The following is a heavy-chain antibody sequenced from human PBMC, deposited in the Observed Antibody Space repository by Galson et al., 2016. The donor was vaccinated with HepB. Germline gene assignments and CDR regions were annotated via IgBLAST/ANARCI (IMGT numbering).Heavy chain of an antibody. V-gene: IGHV3-23*01. CDR3: TKQEPYYYESSTYQRPLQH. CDR1: GFTFSIYA. J-gene: IGHJ1*01. Sequence: SLRLSCAASGFTFSIYAMSWVRQAPGKGLEWVSDISGGTESPYYADSVEGRFTVSRDNSKNMLYLLMNSLTTNDTAVYYCTKQEPYYYESSTYQRPLQHWGQGTLVTVSS. D-gene: IGHD3-22*01. CDR2: ISGGTESP.